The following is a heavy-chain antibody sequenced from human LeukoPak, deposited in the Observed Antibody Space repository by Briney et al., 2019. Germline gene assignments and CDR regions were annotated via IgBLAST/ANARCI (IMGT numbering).Heavy chain of an antibody. Sequence: GESLKISCKGSGYGFTSYWISWVRQMPGKGLEWMGRIDPSDSYTNYSPSFQGHVTISADKSISTAYLRWSSLKASDTAMYYCARQLLWFGELPSGYYGMDVWGKGTTVTVSS. J-gene: IGHJ6*04. V-gene: IGHV5-10-1*01. CDR2: IDPSDSYT. CDR1: GYGFTSYW. CDR3: ARQLLWFGELPSGYYGMDV. D-gene: IGHD3-10*01.